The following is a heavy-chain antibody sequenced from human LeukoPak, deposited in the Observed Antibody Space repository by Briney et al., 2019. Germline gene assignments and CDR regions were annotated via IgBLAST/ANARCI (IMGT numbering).Heavy chain of an antibody. J-gene: IGHJ4*02. CDR2: ISGSGGNS. Sequence: GGSLRLSSTASGFSFDTYAMNWVRQVPGKGLEWVSGISGSGGNSYYADSVKGRFTISRDNSKNTLYLQMHSLRAEDTAIYYCAKERQGGNSYGDEAFYFDYWGQGTLVTVSS. D-gene: IGHD4-23*01. V-gene: IGHV3-23*01. CDR3: AKERQGGNSYGDEAFYFDY. CDR1: GFSFDTYA.